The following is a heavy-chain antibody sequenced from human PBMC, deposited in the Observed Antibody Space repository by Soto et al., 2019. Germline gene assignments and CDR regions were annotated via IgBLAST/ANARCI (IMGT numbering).Heavy chain of an antibody. D-gene: IGHD3-22*01. CDR3: AREDSIIIPAVSDF. Sequence: AGSLRLACVVSGFTFNNYGINWVRQAPGKGLEWVSTVSKSDYTYYSDSVKGRFTISRDNAKNTVSLQMNTLRAEDTAVYYCAREDSIIIPAVSDFWGQGTLVTVSS. CDR1: GFTFNNYG. J-gene: IGHJ4*02. V-gene: IGHV3-21*04. CDR2: VSKSDYT.